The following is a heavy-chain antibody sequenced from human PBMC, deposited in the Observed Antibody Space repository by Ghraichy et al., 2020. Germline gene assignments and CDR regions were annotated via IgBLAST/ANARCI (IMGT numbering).Heavy chain of an antibody. CDR1: GFTFSSYW. CDR2: IKQDGSEK. Sequence: GESLNISCAASGFTFSSYWMSWVRQAPGKGLEWVANIKQDGSEKYYVDSVKGRFTISRDNAKNSLYLQMNSLRAEDTAVYYCAREIWQQLDELGIILPDAFDIWGQGTMVTVSS. J-gene: IGHJ3*02. CDR3: AREIWQQLDELGIILPDAFDI. D-gene: IGHD6-13*01. V-gene: IGHV3-7*01.